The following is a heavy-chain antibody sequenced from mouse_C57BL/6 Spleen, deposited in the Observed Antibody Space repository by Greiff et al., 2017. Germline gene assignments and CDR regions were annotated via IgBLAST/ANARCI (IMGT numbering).Heavy chain of an antibody. J-gene: IGHJ2*01. V-gene: IGHV1-50*01. Sequence: QVQLQQPGAELVKPGASVKLSCKASGYTFTSYWMQWVKQRPGQGLEWIGEIDPSDSYTNYNQKFKGKATLTVDTSYSTAYMQLSRLTSEDSGVYYCARSDLDYWGQGTTLTVSS. CDR3: ARSDLDY. CDR1: GYTFTSYW. CDR2: IDPSDSYT.